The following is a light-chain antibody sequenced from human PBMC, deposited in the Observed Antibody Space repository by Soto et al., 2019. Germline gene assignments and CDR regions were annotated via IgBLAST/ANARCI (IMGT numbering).Light chain of an antibody. V-gene: IGKV3-11*01. CDR1: QSLNIY. CDR3: QQRRSWPIT. CDR2: DAS. Sequence: EIVLTQSPATLSLSPGERATLSCRASQSLNIYLAWYQQKPGQAPRLLIYDASNRATGIPARFSGSGSETDVTLTISSLEPEDFAVYYCQQRRSWPITFGQGTRLEIK. J-gene: IGKJ5*01.